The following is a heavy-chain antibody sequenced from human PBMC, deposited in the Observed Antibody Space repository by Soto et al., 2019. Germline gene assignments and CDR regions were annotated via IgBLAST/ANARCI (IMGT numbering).Heavy chain of an antibody. V-gene: IGHV1-69*02. D-gene: IGHD1-26*01. Sequence: QVQLVQSGAEVKKPGSSVKVSCKASGGTFSSYTISWVRQAPGQGLEWMGRIIPILGIANYAQKFQGRVTITADKSTSTAYMELCSLRSEDTAVYYGARWGGSYQFGPDYWGQGTLVTVSS. CDR2: IIPILGIA. CDR1: GGTFSSYT. CDR3: ARWGGSYQFGPDY. J-gene: IGHJ4*02.